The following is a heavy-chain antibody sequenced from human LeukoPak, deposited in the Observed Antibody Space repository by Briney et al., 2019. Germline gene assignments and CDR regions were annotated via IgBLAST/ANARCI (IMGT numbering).Heavy chain of an antibody. D-gene: IGHD3-22*01. Sequence: PSETLSLTCTVSGGSISSHYWSWIRQPPGKGLEWIGFIYYSGSTNYNPSLESRVTISVDTSKKQFSLKLRSVTAADTAGYYCARPQGGYYTYDGFDIRGQGTMVTVSS. CDR1: GGSISSHY. CDR3: ARPQGGYYTYDGFDI. J-gene: IGHJ3*02. CDR2: IYYSGST. V-gene: IGHV4-59*11.